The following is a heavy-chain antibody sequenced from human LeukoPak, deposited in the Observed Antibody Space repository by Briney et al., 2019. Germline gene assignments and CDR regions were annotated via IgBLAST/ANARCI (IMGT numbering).Heavy chain of an antibody. Sequence: PSETLSLTCTVSGDSISSYYCSWIRQTPGKGLEWIGYMYDSGSTYYNPSLKSRVTISVDTSKNQLSLKLSAVTAADTAVYYCASVRRGFGESSKYYSYYYMDVWGNGTTVPIS. V-gene: IGHV4-4*08. CDR2: MYDSGST. CDR3: ASVRRGFGESSKYYSYYYMDV. CDR1: GDSISSYY. J-gene: IGHJ6*03. D-gene: IGHD3-10*01.